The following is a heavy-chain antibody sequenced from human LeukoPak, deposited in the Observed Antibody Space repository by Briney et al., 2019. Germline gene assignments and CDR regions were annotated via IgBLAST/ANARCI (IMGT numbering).Heavy chain of an antibody. V-gene: IGHV4-4*08. D-gene: IGHD1-26*01. Sequence: SETLSLTCTVSGGSISVYHWSWIRQPPGKGLEWIGYLYDTGITNYSPSLTSRVTISVDTSNNQISLKLTSVTAADTAIYFCAKEGMGSEATTADGAFDIWGQGTTVTVSS. CDR3: AKEGMGSEATTADGAFDI. CDR2: LYDTGIT. CDR1: GGSISVYH. J-gene: IGHJ3*02.